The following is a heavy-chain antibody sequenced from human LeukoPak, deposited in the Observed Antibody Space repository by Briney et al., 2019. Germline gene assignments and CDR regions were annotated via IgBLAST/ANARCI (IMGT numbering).Heavy chain of an antibody. J-gene: IGHJ3*02. CDR3: ARVKLYCDTLTGYFPDDAFDI. CDR1: GGSISSGGYS. Sequence: PSQTLSLTCAVSGGSISSGGYSWSWIRQPPGKGLEWIGYIFHSGSTYYNPSLKSRVIISVDRSKNQFSLKLRSVTAADTAVYYCARVKLYCDTLTGYFPDDAFDIWGQGTMVTVSS. CDR2: IFHSGST. V-gene: IGHV4-30-2*01. D-gene: IGHD3-9*01.